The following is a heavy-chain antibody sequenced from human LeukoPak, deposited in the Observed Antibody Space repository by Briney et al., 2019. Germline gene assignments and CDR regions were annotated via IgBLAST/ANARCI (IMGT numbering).Heavy chain of an antibody. V-gene: IGHV4-34*01. CDR3: ARGLTGSGRSFDS. CDR2: INHSGST. D-gene: IGHD3-10*01. Sequence: TSETLSLTCAVYGGSFSGYYWSWIRQPPGKGLEWIGEINHSGSTNYNPSLKSRVTISVDTSKNQFSLKLNSVTAADTSVYYCARGLTGSGRSFDSWGQGTLVTVSS. J-gene: IGHJ4*02. CDR1: GGSFSGYY.